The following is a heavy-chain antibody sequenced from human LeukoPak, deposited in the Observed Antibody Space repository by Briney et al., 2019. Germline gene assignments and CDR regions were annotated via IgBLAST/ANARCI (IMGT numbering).Heavy chain of an antibody. CDR2: IYSGGTT. CDR1: GFTISSNY. J-gene: IGHJ4*02. V-gene: IGHV3-53*04. Sequence: GGSLRLSCAASGFTISSNYMSWVRQAPGKGLEWGSTIYSGGTTYYADSVMCRFTISRHNSRNTLYLQMNSLRAEDTAVYYCARVDTVMAYYFDLWGQGTLVTVSS. D-gene: IGHD5-18*01. CDR3: ARVDTVMAYYFDL.